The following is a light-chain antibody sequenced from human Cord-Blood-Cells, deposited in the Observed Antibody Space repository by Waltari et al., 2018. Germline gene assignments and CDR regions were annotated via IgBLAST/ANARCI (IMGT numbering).Light chain of an antibody. CDR3: SSYTSSSWV. V-gene: IGLV2-14*01. CDR2: DVS. CDR1: SSDVGGYNY. J-gene: IGLJ3*02. Sequence: QSALTQPASVSGSPGQSITISCPGTSSDVGGYNYVSWYQQHPGKAPKLMIYDVSNRPSGVSNLFSGSKSGNAASLTISGLQAEDEADYYCSSYTSSSWVFGGGTKLTVL.